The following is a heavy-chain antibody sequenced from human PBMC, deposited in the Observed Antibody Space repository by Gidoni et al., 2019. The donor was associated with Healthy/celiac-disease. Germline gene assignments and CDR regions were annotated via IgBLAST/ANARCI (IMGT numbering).Heavy chain of an antibody. V-gene: IGHV1-58*02. D-gene: IGHD2-15*01. CDR2: IVVGSGNT. CDR1: GVTFTSSA. CDR3: AGTNYCSGGSCPLGY. J-gene: IGHJ4*02. Sequence: QMQLVQSGPEVKKPGTSVKVSCKASGVTFTSSAMQWVRQARGQRLEWIGWIVVGSGNTNYAQKFQERVTITRDMSTSTAYMVLSSLRSEDTAVYYCAGTNYCSGGSCPLGYWGQGTLVTVSS.